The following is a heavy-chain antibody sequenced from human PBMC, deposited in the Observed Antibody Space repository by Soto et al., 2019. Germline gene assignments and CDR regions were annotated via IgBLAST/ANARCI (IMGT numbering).Heavy chain of an antibody. CDR2: IRSNAYGGTT. J-gene: IGHJ6*02. Sequence: PGGSLRLSCTASGFTFVDYAMSWFRQAPGKGLEWVGFIRSNAYGGTTEYAASVKGRFTISRDDSKSIAYLQMNSLKTEDTAVYYCTRENSGLYDFWSGYYLYGMDVWGQGTTVTVSS. D-gene: IGHD3-3*01. CDR3: TRENSGLYDFWSGYYLYGMDV. CDR1: GFTFVDYA. V-gene: IGHV3-49*03.